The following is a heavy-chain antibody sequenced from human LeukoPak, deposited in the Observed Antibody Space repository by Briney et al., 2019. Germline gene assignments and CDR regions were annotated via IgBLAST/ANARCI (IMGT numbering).Heavy chain of an antibody. V-gene: IGHV4-59*01. CDR1: GGSISSYY. CDR2: IYYSGST. D-gene: IGHD5-24*01. Sequence: SETLSLTCTVSGGSISSYYWSWIRQPPGKGLEWIGYIYYSGSTNYNPSLKSRVTISVDTSKNQFSLKLSSVTAADTAVYYCARGMAPDYFDYWRQETLVTVSS. CDR3: ARGMAPDYFDY. J-gene: IGHJ4*02.